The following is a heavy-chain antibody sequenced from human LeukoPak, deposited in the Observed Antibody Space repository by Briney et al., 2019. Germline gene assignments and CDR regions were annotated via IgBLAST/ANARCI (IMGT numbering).Heavy chain of an antibody. CDR2: IYHSGST. CDR3: AREGGDYLPSYYYYYGMDV. CDR1: GYSISSGYY. J-gene: IGHJ6*02. Sequence: SETLSLTCTVSGYSISSGYYWGWIRQPPGKWLEWIGSIYHSGSTYYNPSLKSRVTISVDTSKNQFSLQLSSVTAADTAVYYYAREGGDYLPSYYYYYGMDVWGQGTTVTVSS. D-gene: IGHD4-17*01. V-gene: IGHV4-38-2*02.